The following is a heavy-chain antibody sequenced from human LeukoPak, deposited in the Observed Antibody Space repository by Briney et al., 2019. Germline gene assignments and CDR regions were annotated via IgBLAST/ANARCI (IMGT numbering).Heavy chain of an antibody. CDR2: SSTHNANT. D-gene: IGHD3-22*01. Sequence: EASLKVSCKASGYSFTSYGISWVRQAPGEGLEWMGCSSTHNANTNYAQKIQGRVTMTSDTSTSTAYKELRSLRSDDTAVYYCTRYYYDTSGFDRWGIRGYFYYMDVWGKGTTVTISS. V-gene: IGHV1-18*01. J-gene: IGHJ6*03. CDR1: GYSFTSYG. CDR3: TRYYYDTSGFDRWGIRGYFYYMDV.